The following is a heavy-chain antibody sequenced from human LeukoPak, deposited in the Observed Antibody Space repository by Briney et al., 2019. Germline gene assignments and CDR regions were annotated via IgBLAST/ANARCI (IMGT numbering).Heavy chain of an antibody. CDR1: GYTXTAYY. CDR2: INPNSGGT. D-gene: IGHD2-15*01. CDR3: ARGPTLGNDF. J-gene: IGHJ4*02. Sequence: GASVKVSCKASGYTXTAYYMHWVRQAPGQGLEWMGWINPNSGGTNYVQKFQGRVTMTRDTSISTVYMELSRLTSDDTAVYYCARGPTLGNDFWGQGTLVTVSS. V-gene: IGHV1-2*02.